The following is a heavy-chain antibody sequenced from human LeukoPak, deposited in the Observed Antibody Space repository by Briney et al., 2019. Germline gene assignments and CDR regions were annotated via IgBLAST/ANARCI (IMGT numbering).Heavy chain of an antibody. CDR3: VRGGTNFAS. CDR2: IKQDGSDK. V-gene: IGHV3-7*01. CDR1: GFTFSSHW. Sequence: GGSLRLSCAASGFTFSSHWMSWVRQAPGKGLEWVANIKQDGSDKYYVDSVEGRFTISRDNAKNSLYLQMNGLRADDTALYYCVRGGTNFASWGQGTLVIVSS. D-gene: IGHD2-8*01. J-gene: IGHJ4*02.